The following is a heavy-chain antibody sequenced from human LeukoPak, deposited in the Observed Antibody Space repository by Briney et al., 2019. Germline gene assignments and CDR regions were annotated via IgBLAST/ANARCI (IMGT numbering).Heavy chain of an antibody. CDR1: GFTFSSYW. D-gene: IGHD6-13*01. CDR2: IRQDGSDK. CDR3: AKDRVAGSSWYYFDY. V-gene: IGHV3-7*03. J-gene: IGHJ4*02. Sequence: PGGSLRLSCTASGFTFSSYWMTWVRQAPGKGLEWVANIRQDGSDKYYVDSVKGRFTISRDNAKNSLFLQMNSLRAEDTAVYYCAKDRVAGSSWYYFDYWGQGTLVTVSS.